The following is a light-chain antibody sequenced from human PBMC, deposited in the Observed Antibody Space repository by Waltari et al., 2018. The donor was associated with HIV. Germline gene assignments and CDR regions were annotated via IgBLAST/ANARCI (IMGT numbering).Light chain of an antibody. J-gene: IGLJ2*01. V-gene: IGLV2-14*03. CDR1: TSDVGGYNS. CDR2: DVS. Sequence: QSALTQPASVSGSPGQSITISCTGTTSDVGGYNSVPWYQQPPAKAPKLVILDVSNRPSGVSNRFSGSKSGNTASLTISGLQAEDEAFYYCSSYTSSDTVVFGGGTKVTVL. CDR3: SSYTSSDTVV.